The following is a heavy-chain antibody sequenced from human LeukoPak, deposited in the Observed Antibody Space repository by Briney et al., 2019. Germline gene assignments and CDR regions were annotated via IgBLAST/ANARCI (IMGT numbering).Heavy chain of an antibody. Sequence: GGSLRLSCAASGFTFTTYAMSWVRQAPGKGLEWVSGVSGSGDDTYYADSVKGRFTISRDNSKNTLYLQMSSLRVEDTAVYYCARYGLGAHAFDIWGQRTIVSVSS. CDR2: VSGSGDDT. V-gene: IGHV3-23*01. CDR3: ARYGLGAHAFDI. J-gene: IGHJ3*02. CDR1: GFTFTTYA. D-gene: IGHD3/OR15-3a*01.